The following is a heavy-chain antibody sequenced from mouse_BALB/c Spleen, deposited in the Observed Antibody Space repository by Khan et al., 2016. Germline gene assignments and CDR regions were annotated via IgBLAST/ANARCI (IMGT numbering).Heavy chain of an antibody. CDR3: SGEISDHTSRGLAY. V-gene: IGHV14-1*02. Sequence: VQLQQSGAELVRPGALVKLSCKASGFTITDYYLHWVKQRPEQGLEWVGWIDPENGHTIYEPNFQGKSSMTAATSSHTAHLPLSSLTTENTAVYYCSGEISDHTSRGLAYWGQGTLVTVSA. CDR1: GFTITDYY. CDR2: IDPENGHT. J-gene: IGHJ3*01.